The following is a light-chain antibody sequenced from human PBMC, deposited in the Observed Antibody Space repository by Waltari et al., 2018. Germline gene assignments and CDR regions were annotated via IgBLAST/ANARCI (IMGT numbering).Light chain of an antibody. CDR2: ASS. J-gene: IGKJ1*01. V-gene: IGKV1-39*01. CDR3: QQYYSAPWT. CDR1: QSIGSF. Sequence: DFQMTQSPSSLSASLGDTVTITCRASQSIGSFSNWYQHKPGKAPKLLIYASSTLQSGVPSRFSGSGSGTDFTLTISSLQAEDVAVYYCQQYYSAPWTFGQGTKVEI.